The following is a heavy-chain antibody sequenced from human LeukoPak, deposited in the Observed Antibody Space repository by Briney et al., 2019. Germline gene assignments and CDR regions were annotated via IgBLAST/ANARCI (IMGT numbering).Heavy chain of an antibody. J-gene: IGHJ3*02. CDR3: ARGQPSSGYYYGGVFCAFDI. V-gene: IGHV4-34*01. D-gene: IGHD3-22*01. CDR2: INHSGST. Sequence: SETLSLTCAVSGGSFSGYYWSWIRQPPGKGLEWIGDINHSGSTNYNPSLKSRVTISVDTSKNQFSLKLSSVTAADTAVYYCARGQPSSGYYYGGVFCAFDIWGQGTMVTVSS. CDR1: GGSFSGYY.